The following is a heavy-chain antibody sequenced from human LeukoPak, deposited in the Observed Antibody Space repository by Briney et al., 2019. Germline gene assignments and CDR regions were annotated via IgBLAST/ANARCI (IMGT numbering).Heavy chain of an antibody. CDR1: GFTFSTFA. D-gene: IGHD1-1*01. CDR3: AKQRATGAGTDTRYFDY. V-gene: IGHV3-23*01. CDR2: INGNSHYT. J-gene: IGHJ4*02. Sequence: PGGSLRLSCAASGFTFSTFAMSWVRQAPGKGLEWVSAINGNSHYTYHADSVTGRFTISRDNSKNTPYLQMHGLRTEDTAVYYCAKQRATGAGTDTRYFDYWGQGSLVTVSS.